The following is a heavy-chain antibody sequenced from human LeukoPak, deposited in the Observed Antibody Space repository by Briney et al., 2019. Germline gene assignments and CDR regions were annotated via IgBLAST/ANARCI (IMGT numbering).Heavy chain of an antibody. D-gene: IGHD3-3*01. CDR1: GYTFTSYD. CDR2: MNPNSGNT. CDR3: ARGSRAGYYDFWSGSPPHDAFDI. Sequence: ASVKVSCKASGYTFTSYDINWVRQATGQGLEWMGWMNPNSGNTGYAQKFQGRVTITRNTSISTAYMELSSLRSEDTAVYYCARGSRAGYYDFWSGSPPHDAFDIWGQGTMVTVSS. J-gene: IGHJ3*02. V-gene: IGHV1-8*03.